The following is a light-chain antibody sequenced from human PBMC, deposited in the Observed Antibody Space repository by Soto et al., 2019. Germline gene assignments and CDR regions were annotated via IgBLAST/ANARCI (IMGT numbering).Light chain of an antibody. CDR3: SSYAGSDVVV. V-gene: IGLV2-8*01. Sequence: QSVLTQPASVSGSHGQSITISCTGTSSDVGGYKFVSWYQQLPGKAPKLMIYEVSKRPSGVPDRFSGSKSGNTASLTVSGLQAEDEADYYCSSYAGSDVVVFGTGTKVTVL. CDR2: EVS. CDR1: SSDVGGYKF. J-gene: IGLJ1*01.